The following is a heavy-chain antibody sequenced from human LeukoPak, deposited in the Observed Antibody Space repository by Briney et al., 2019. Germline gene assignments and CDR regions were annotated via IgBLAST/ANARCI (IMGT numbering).Heavy chain of an antibody. Sequence: SVKVSCKASGGTFSSYAISWVRQAPGQGLEWMGGIIPIFGTANYAQKFQGRVTITADESTSTAYMELSSLRSEDTAVYYCARDRDIVVVPAAVYYYYYYMDVWGKGTTVTVSS. V-gene: IGHV1-69*01. CDR3: ARDRDIVVVPAAVYYYYYYMDV. D-gene: IGHD2-2*01. CDR1: GGTFSSYA. J-gene: IGHJ6*03. CDR2: IIPIFGTA.